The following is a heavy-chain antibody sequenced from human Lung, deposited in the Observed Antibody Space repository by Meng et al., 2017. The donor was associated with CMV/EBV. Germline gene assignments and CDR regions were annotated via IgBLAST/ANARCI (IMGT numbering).Heavy chain of an antibody. J-gene: IGHJ6*01. D-gene: IGHD2-2*01. Sequence: GESLKISCAASGFTFSTYSMNWVRQAPGKGLEWVSSITSSSSYNYYADSVTGRFTISRDNTKNSLYLQMNSLRAEDTAVYFCARDDCRGGYCSSTSYYYGMEVWXQGHXVTVDS. CDR3: ARDDCRGGYCSSTSYYYGMEV. CDR2: ITSSSSYN. V-gene: IGHV3-21*01. CDR1: GFTFSTYS.